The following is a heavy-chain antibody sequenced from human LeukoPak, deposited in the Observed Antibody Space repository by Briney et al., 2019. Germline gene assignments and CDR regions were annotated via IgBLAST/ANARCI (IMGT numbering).Heavy chain of an antibody. D-gene: IGHD1-26*01. V-gene: IGHV4-34*01. CDR1: GGSFSGYY. J-gene: IGHJ4*02. CDR3: ARDGGSYLRGNYFDY. CDR2: INHSGST. Sequence: PSETLSLTCAVYGGSFSGYYWSWIRQPPGKGLEWIGEINHSGSTNYNPSLKSRVTISVDTSKNQFSLKLSSVTAADTAVYYCARDGGSYLRGNYFDYWGQGTLVTVSS.